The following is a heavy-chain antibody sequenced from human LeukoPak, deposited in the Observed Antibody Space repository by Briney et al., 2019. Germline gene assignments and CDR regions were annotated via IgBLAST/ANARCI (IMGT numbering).Heavy chain of an antibody. CDR3: ARWYCSSSSCYYDY. J-gene: IGHJ4*02. D-gene: IGHD2-2*01. V-gene: IGHV3-30*02. CDR1: GFTFSSYG. Sequence: GGSLRLSCAASGFTFSSYGMHWVRQAPGKGLEWVAFIRYDGSNKYYADSVKGRFTISRDGSKNTLYLQMNSLRADDTAVYYCARWYCSSSSCYYDYWGQGTLVTVSS. CDR2: IRYDGSNK.